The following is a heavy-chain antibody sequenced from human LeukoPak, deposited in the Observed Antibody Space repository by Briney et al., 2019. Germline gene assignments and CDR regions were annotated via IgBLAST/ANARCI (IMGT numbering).Heavy chain of an antibody. V-gene: IGHV3-21*01. J-gene: IGHJ4*02. CDR3: ARVRYCSGGSCYSPFDY. Sequence: GGSLRLSCAASGFTFSSYAMSWVRQAPGKGLEWVSSISSSSSYIYYADSVKGRFTISRDNAKNSLYLQMNSLRAEDTAVYYCARVRYCSGGSCYSPFDYWGQGTLVTVSS. CDR2: ISSSSSYI. CDR1: GFTFSSYA. D-gene: IGHD2-15*01.